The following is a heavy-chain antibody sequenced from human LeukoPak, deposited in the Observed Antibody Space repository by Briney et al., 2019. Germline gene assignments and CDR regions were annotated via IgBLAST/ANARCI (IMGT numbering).Heavy chain of an antibody. Sequence: GGSLRLSCAASGFTFSSYSMNWVRQAPGKGLEWVSSISSSSSYIYYADSVKGRFTISRDNAKNSLYLQMNSLRAEDTAVYYCARVGGWFRGSFDYWGQGTLVTVSS. CDR3: ARVGGWFRGSFDY. J-gene: IGHJ4*01. D-gene: IGHD6-19*01. V-gene: IGHV3-21*01. CDR2: ISSSSSYI. CDR1: GFTFSSYS.